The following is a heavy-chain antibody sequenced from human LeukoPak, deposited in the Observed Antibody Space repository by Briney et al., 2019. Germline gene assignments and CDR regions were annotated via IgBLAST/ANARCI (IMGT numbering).Heavy chain of an antibody. Sequence: GGSLRLSXAAPGFTFSSYAMSWVRQAPGMGLAWLSAISGSGGSTHYADSVKGRFTISRDTSKNTLYLQMNSLRAEDTAVYYCARGRYYDNSVYYYFDYWGQGTLVTVSS. V-gene: IGHV3-23*01. CDR2: ISGSGGST. CDR1: GFTFSSYA. J-gene: IGHJ4*02. CDR3: ARGRYYDNSVYYYFDY. D-gene: IGHD3-22*01.